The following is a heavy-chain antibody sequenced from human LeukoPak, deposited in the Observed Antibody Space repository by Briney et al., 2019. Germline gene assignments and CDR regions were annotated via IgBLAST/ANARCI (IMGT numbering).Heavy chain of an antibody. Sequence: GGSLTLSCAASGFSFSTSAMSWVRQAPGKGLEWFSATTGGGDNTYYADSVKGRFTIARDSPKDAVYLQMLSVRAEDTAVYYCAKGYRGIEAFDVWGQGTMVTVSS. CDR2: TTGGGDNT. V-gene: IGHV3-23*01. D-gene: IGHD2-2*02. CDR1: GFSFSTSA. CDR3: AKGYRGIEAFDV. J-gene: IGHJ3*01.